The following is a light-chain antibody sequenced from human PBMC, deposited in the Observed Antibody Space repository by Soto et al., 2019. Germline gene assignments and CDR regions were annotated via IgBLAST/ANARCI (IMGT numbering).Light chain of an antibody. CDR2: EVS. J-gene: IGLJ7*01. CDR3: CSYAGTTTHTV. CDR1: SSDVGSYNL. Sequence: QSALTQPASVSGSPGQSITISCTGTSSDVGSYNLVSWYQQHPGKAPKLIISEVSKRPSGISDRFSGSKSGSTASLAISGLQAEVEADYYCCSYAGTTTHTVFGGGTQLTVL. V-gene: IGLV2-23*02.